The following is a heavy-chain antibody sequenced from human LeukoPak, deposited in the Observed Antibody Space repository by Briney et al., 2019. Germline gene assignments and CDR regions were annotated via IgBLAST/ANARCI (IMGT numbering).Heavy chain of an antibody. CDR1: GGSFSGSNW. CDR2: INHRAST. J-gene: IGHJ4*02. CDR3: ARGNQRGYFDY. V-gene: IGHV4-4*02. D-gene: IGHD2-2*01. Sequence: SGTLSLTCAVSGGSFSGSNWWTWVRQPPGKGLEWIGEINHRASTNINPSLKSRVTISVDTSKNQFSLKLSSVTAADTAVYYCARGNQRGYFDYWGQGTLVTVSS.